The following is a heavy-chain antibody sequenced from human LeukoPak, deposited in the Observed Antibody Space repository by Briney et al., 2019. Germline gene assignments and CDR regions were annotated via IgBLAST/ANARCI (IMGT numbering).Heavy chain of an antibody. CDR2: INIGGTNT. CDR1: GFTFNDYY. Sequence: GGSLRLSCAASGFTFNDYYMSWIRQAPGKGLEWLSYINIGGTNTHYADSVEGRFTISRDNAKKSLYLEMNNLRAEDTAVYYCATDGAGFDPWGQGTLVTVSS. CDR3: ATDGAGFDP. J-gene: IGHJ5*02. V-gene: IGHV3-11*01.